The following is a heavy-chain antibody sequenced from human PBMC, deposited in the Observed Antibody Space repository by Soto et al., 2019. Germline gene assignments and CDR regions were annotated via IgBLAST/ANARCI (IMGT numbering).Heavy chain of an antibody. D-gene: IGHD3-22*01. CDR1: GYTFTSCY. CDR2: INPSGGST. J-gene: IGHJ4*02. CDR3: ARFSGPYDSSGYPPGFDY. V-gene: IGHV1-46*01. Sequence: ASVRVSCKASGYTFTSCYMHYVRQTPGQGLGWMGIINPSGGSTSYAQKFQGRVTITRDTSTSTVYMELSSLRSEDTAVYYCARFSGPYDSSGYPPGFDYWGQGTLVTVSS.